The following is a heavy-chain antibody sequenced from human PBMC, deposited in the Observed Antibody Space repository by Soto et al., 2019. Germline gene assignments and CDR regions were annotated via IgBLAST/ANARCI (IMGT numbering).Heavy chain of an antibody. D-gene: IGHD2-2*02. CDR3: AKDHSGAYQLLYAEYFQH. V-gene: IGHV3-23*01. Sequence: GGSLRLSCAASGFTFSSYAMSWVRQAPGKGLEWVSAISGSGGSTYYADSVKGRFTISRDNSKNTLYLQMNSLRAEDTAVYYCAKDHSGAYQLLYAEYFQHWGQGTLVTVSS. CDR2: ISGSGGST. J-gene: IGHJ1*01. CDR1: GFTFSSYA.